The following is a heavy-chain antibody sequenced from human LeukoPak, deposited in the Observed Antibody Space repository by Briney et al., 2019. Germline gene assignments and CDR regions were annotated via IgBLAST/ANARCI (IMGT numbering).Heavy chain of an antibody. CDR1: GGTLTYHA. J-gene: IGHJ6*03. Sequence: GASVKVSCKASGGTLTYHAVSWVRQAPGQGLEWMGGIIPLFGSTKYTQKFQGRVTITTDESTRVAYMELSSLRSDDTAVYYCARSMENVLSYYMDVWGEGTTVTVSS. D-gene: IGHD2-8*01. V-gene: IGHV1-69*05. CDR2: IIPLFGST. CDR3: ARSMENVLSYYMDV.